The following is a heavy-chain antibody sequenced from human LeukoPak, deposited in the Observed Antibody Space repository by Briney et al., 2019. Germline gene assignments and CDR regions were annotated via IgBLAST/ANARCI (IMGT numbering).Heavy chain of an antibody. CDR2: INHSGST. CDR1: GGSFSGFY. Sequence: SETPSLTCAVYGGSFSGFYWSWIRQPPGKGLEWIGEINHSGSTNYNPSLKSRVTISVDTSKNQFSLKVSSVTAADTAVYYCARGYGDYDYWGQGTLVTVSS. J-gene: IGHJ4*02. D-gene: IGHD4-17*01. CDR3: ARGYGDYDY. V-gene: IGHV4-34*01.